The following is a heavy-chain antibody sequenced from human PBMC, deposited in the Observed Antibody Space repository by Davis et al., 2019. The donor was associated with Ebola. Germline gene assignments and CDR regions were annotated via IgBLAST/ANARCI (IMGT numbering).Heavy chain of an antibody. Sequence: GGSLRLSCAASGFTVSANYMSWVRQGPGKGLEWVSLISSGGTTSYADSVRGRFTISRDNFRNTLYLQMNSLRAEDTAVYYCARPKSSGNNYVSAFDIWGQGTVVTVSS. J-gene: IGHJ3*02. CDR2: ISSGGTT. V-gene: IGHV3-53*01. CDR3: ARPKSSGNNYVSAFDI. D-gene: IGHD1-26*01. CDR1: GFTVSANY.